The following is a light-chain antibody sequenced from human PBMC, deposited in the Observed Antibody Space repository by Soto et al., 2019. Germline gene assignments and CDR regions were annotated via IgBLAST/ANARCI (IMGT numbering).Light chain of an antibody. CDR3: SSYTSSHTVI. Sequence: QSVLTQPASVSGSPGQSITISCIGTSSDVGRYNYVSWYRQHPAKAPKLIIYDVSFRPSGVSDRFSGSKSANTASLTISGLQAEDEADYYCSSYTSSHTVIFGGGTQLTVL. V-gene: IGLV2-14*01. J-gene: IGLJ2*01. CDR2: DVS. CDR1: SSDVGRYNY.